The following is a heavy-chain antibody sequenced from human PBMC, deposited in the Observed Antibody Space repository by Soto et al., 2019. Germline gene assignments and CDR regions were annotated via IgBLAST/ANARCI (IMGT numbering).Heavy chain of an antibody. D-gene: IGHD3-10*01. CDR2: INPNSGDT. CDR3: ARGGSITMVRGVYYYGMDV. V-gene: IGHV1-2*04. J-gene: IGHJ6*02. Sequence: ASVKVSCKASGYTFTGYYMHWVRQAPGQGLEWMGWINPNSGDTNYAQKFQGWVTMTRDTSISTAYMELSRQRSDDTAVYYCARGGSITMVRGVYYYGMDVWGQGTTVTVSS. CDR1: GYTFTGYY.